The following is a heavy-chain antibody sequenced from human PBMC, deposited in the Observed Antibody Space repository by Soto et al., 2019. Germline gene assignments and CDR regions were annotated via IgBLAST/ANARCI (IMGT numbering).Heavy chain of an antibody. Sequence: EVQLLESGGGSVQPGGSLRLSCAASGFTFSSYAMHWVRRPPGEGLEWVSSISGSGGTAYYADSVKGRFSISRDSLVNTLYLQMNSLRAEDTAVYYCAKGRGVNWNFDYWGQGTLFTVSP. CDR1: GFTFSSYA. CDR3: AKGRGVNWNFDY. CDR2: ISGSGGTA. J-gene: IGHJ4*02. V-gene: IGHV3-23*01. D-gene: IGHD3-10*01.